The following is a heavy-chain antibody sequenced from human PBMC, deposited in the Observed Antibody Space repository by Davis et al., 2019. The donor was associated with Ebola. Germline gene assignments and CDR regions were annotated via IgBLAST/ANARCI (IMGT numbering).Heavy chain of an antibody. CDR1: GGSLRSDNHF. V-gene: IGHV4-61*01. Sequence: PSETLSLTCTVSGGSLRSDNHFWSWIRQLPGEGLDWIGNIHYSGNTNYNPSLRSRVTMSADTSKNQFSLKLNSVTAADTAVYYCARDVGYCSSSSCIYYYSYAMDVWGQGTTVIVSS. CDR3: ARDVGYCSSSSCIYYYSYAMDV. CDR2: IHYSGNT. D-gene: IGHD2-2*01. J-gene: IGHJ6*02.